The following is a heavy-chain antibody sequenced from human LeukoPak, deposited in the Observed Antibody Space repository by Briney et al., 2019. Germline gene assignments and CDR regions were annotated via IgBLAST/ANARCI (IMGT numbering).Heavy chain of an antibody. CDR1: GGTFSSYA. D-gene: IGHD3-10*01. Sequence: SVKVSCKACGGTFSSYAISWVRQAPGQGLECMVGIIPIFGTANYAQKFQGRVTITADESTSTAYMELSSLRCEDTAVYYCARTDLRGVTARDYWGQGTLVTVSS. CDR3: ARTDLRGVTARDY. V-gene: IGHV1-69*01. J-gene: IGHJ4*02. CDR2: IIPIFGTA.